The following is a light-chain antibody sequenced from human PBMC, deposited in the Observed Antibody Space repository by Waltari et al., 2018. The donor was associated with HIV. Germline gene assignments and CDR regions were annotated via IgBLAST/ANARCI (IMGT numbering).Light chain of an antibody. CDR1: SSDIGAYNY. V-gene: IGLV2-8*01. Sequence: QSALTQPPSASGSPGQSVTISCTGTSSDIGAYNYVAWYQQYPGKAPKLMIYDVTKRPSGVPDRFSGSKSGNTASLTVSGLQAEEEADYYCASHAGSKDVFGGGTKLTVL. CDR3: ASHAGSKDV. CDR2: DVT. J-gene: IGLJ2*01.